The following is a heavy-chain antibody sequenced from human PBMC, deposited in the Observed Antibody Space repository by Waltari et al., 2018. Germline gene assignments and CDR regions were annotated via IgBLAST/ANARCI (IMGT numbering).Heavy chain of an antibody. V-gene: IGHV4-34*01. CDR2: INHSGST. D-gene: IGHD5-18*01. CDR1: GGSFSGYY. Sequence: QVQLQQWGAGLLKPSETLSLTCAVYGGSFSGYYWSWIRRPPGKGLEWIGEINHSGSTNYNPSLKSRVTISVDTSKNQFSLKLSSVTAADTAVYYCARGAWIQLWLAGTNWYFDLWGRGTLVTVSS. J-gene: IGHJ2*01. CDR3: ARGAWIQLWLAGTNWYFDL.